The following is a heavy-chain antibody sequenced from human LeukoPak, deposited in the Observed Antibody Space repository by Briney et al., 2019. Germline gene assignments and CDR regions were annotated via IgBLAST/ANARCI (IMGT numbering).Heavy chain of an antibody. Sequence: ASVKVSCKVSGYTLTELSMHWVRQAPGKGLEWMGGFDPEDGETIYAQKFQGRVTMTEDTSTDTAYMELSSLRSEDTAVYYCATVPTPYGDYGGGTYFDYWGQGTLVTVSS. D-gene: IGHD4-17*01. V-gene: IGHV1-24*01. CDR1: GYTLTELS. CDR3: ATVPTPYGDYGGGTYFDY. CDR2: FDPEDGET. J-gene: IGHJ4*02.